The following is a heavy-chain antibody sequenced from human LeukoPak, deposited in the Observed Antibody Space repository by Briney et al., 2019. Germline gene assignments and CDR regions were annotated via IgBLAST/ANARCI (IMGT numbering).Heavy chain of an antibody. D-gene: IGHD3-10*01. V-gene: IGHV3-9*01. CDR2: ISWNSGSI. Sequence: PGGSLRLSCAASGFTFDDYAMHWVRQAPGKGLEWVSGISWNSGSIGYADSVKGRFTISRDNAKNSLYLQMNSLRAEDTALYYCAKDMAQYYYGSGSYYRYYYGMDVWGQGTTVTVSS. J-gene: IGHJ6*02. CDR3: AKDMAQYYYGSGSYYRYYYGMDV. CDR1: GFTFDDYA.